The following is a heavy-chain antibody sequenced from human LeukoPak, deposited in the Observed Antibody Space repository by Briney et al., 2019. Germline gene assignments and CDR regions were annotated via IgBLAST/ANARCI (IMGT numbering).Heavy chain of an antibody. D-gene: IGHD3-9*01. CDR2: IYHTGST. CDR3: ARRTSGYHYFDY. CDR1: SYSISSGYY. J-gene: IGHJ4*02. Sequence: PSETLSLTCTVSSYSISSGYYWGWIRQPPGKGLEWIGNIYHTGSTHYNPSLNSRLTISVDTSKNQFSLKLSSVTAADTAVYYCARRTSGYHYFDYWGQGALVTVSS. V-gene: IGHV4-38-2*02.